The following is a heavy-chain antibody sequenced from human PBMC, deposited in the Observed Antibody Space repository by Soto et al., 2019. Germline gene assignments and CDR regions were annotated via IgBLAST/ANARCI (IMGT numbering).Heavy chain of an antibody. Sequence: QLQLQESGPGLVKPSETLSLTCTVSGGSISSSSYYWGWIRQPPGKGLEWIGRIYYSGRTYYNPSLKSRVTISVDTSKNQFSLKLSSVSAADTAVYYCARQTAGISDYWGQGTLVTVSS. V-gene: IGHV4-39*01. J-gene: IGHJ4*02. D-gene: IGHD6-13*01. CDR1: GGSISSSSYY. CDR2: IYYSGRT. CDR3: ARQTAGISDY.